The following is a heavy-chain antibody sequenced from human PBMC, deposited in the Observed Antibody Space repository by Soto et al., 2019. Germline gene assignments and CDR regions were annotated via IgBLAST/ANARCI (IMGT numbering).Heavy chain of an antibody. D-gene: IGHD6-19*01. CDR3: AREKWLVRRNDPFDI. CDR1: GYTFINYY. Sequence: QVQLVQSGAEVKKPGASVKVSCKASGYTFINYYMHWVRQAPGQGLEWMGIIHPNGGSTTYAQKFQGRVTLTRDTSTNTVNMELSSLRSEDTAVYYCAREKWLVRRNDPFDIWGQGTMVTVSS. V-gene: IGHV1-46*01. J-gene: IGHJ3*02. CDR2: IHPNGGST.